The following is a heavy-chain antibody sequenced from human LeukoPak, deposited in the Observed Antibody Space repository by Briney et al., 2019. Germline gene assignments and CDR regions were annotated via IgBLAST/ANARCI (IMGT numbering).Heavy chain of an antibody. V-gene: IGHV3-53*05. J-gene: IGHJ4*02. Sequence: GGSLRLSCTVSGFTVSSNSMSWVRQAPGKGLEWVSFIYSGGNTHYSDSVKGRFTISRDNSKNTLYLQMNSLRAEDTAVYYCARDKGSQFFDYWGQGTLVTVSS. CDR2: IYSGGNT. D-gene: IGHD6-19*01. CDR3: ARDKGSQFFDY. CDR1: GFTVSSNS.